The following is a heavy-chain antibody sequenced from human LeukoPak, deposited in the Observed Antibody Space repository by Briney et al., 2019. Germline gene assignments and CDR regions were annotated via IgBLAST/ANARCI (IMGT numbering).Heavy chain of an antibody. J-gene: IGHJ4*02. CDR2: IYSGGST. CDR1: GFTVSSNY. D-gene: IGHD4-17*01. CDR3: ARDYGDDYCDS. V-gene: IGHV3-66*01. Sequence: PGGSLRLSCAASGFTVSSNYMSWVRQAPGKGLEWVSIIYSGGSTYYTDSVKGRFTISRDNSKNTLYLQMNRLRAEDTAVYYCARDYGDDYCDSWGQGTLVTVSS.